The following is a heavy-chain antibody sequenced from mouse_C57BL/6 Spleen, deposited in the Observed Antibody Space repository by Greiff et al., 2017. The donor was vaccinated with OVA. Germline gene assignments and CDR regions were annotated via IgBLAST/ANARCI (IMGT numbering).Heavy chain of an antibody. V-gene: IGHV1-5*01. CDR1: GYTFTSYW. CDR2: IYPGNSDT. CDR3: TSYYDGLFDY. D-gene: IGHD1-1*01. Sequence: EVKLVESGAELARPGASVKMSCKTSGYTFTSYWMHWVKQRPGQGLEWIGAIYPGNSDTSYNQKFKGKATLTADTSASTAYLELSSLTNEDSAVYYCTSYYDGLFDYWGQGTTLTVSS. J-gene: IGHJ2*01.